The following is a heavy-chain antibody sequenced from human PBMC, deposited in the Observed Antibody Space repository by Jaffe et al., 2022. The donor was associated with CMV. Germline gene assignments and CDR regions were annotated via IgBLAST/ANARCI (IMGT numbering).Heavy chain of an antibody. Sequence: QVQLQESGPGLVKPSETLSLTCTVSGGSISSYYWSWIRQPPGKGLEWIGYIYYSGSTNYNPSLKSRVTISVDTSKNQFSLKLSSVTAADTAVYYCARQAYDSSGYYPNDAFDIWGQGTMVTVSS. CDR1: GGSISSYY. V-gene: IGHV4-59*08. D-gene: IGHD3-22*01. CDR3: ARQAYDSSGYYPNDAFDI. J-gene: IGHJ3*02. CDR2: IYYSGST.